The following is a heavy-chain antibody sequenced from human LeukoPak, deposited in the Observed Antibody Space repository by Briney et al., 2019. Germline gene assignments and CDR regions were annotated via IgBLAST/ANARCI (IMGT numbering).Heavy chain of an antibody. Sequence: GGALRLSCAASGFTFSSFAMHWVRPAPGTGLEWVAVISYDGSNKYYADSVKGRFTISRDNSKNTLYLQINSLRAEDTAVFYCARDRASGSPAGFDYWGQGTLVTVSS. V-gene: IGHV3-30*04. D-gene: IGHD3-10*01. CDR1: GFTFSSFA. J-gene: IGHJ4*02. CDR3: ARDRASGSPAGFDY. CDR2: ISYDGSNK.